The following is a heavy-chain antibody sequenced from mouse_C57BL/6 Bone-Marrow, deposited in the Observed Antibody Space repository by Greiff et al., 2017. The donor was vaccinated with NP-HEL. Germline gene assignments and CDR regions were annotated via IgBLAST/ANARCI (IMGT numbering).Heavy chain of an antibody. Sequence: VQLNESGAELVRPGASVKLSCTASGFNIKDDYMHWVKQRPEQGLEWIGWIDPENGDTEYASKFQGKATITADTSSNTAYLQLSSLTSEDTAVYYCTTTPFDYGGQGTTLTVSS. J-gene: IGHJ2*01. V-gene: IGHV14-4*01. CDR3: TTTPFDY. CDR1: GFNIKDDY. CDR2: IDPENGDT.